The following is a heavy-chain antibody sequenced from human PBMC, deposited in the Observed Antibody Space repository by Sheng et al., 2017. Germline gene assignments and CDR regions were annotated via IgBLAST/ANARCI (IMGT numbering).Heavy chain of an antibody. V-gene: IGHV3-11*01. CDR1: GFTFSDYY. Sequence: PGGSLSLSCASSGFTFSDYYMSWIRQAPGKGLEWVSYISSSGSTIYYAESLKGRFTISRDNARNSLYLQINSLRAEDTALYYCARDGVEEGSGSYANWFDPWGQGTLVTVSS. CDR3: ARDGVEEGSGSYANWFDP. D-gene: IGHD3-10*01. J-gene: IGHJ5*02. CDR2: ISSSGSTI.